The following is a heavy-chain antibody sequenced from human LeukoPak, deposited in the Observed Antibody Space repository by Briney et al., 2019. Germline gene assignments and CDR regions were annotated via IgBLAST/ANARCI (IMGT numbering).Heavy chain of an antibody. J-gene: IGHJ6*02. CDR3: ASSTGWDYHDNEQGTSQAHGLACYYGMDV. Sequence: ASVKVSCKASGYTFTSYDINWVRQATGQGLEWMGWMNPNSGNTGYAQKFQGRVTMTRKTSISTAYMELRSLRSQDTAVYYCASSTGWDYHDNEQGTSQAHGLACYYGMDVWGQGTTVTVSS. CDR2: MNPNSGNT. D-gene: IGHD3-22*01. V-gene: IGHV1-8*01. CDR1: GYTFTSYD.